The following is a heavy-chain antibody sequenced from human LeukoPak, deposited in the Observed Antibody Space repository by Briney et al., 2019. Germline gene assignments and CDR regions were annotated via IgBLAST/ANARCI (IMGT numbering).Heavy chain of an antibody. V-gene: IGHV4-38-2*01. J-gene: IGHJ4*02. Sequence: NPSETLSLTCAVSGYSISSGYYWGWIRQPPGKGLEWIGSIYHSGSTYYNPSLKSRVTISVDMSKNQFSLKLSSVTAADTAVYYCARAAYGSGSYDVDYWGQGTLVTVSS. CDR1: GYSISSGYY. CDR3: ARAAYGSGSYDVDY. CDR2: IYHSGST. D-gene: IGHD3-10*01.